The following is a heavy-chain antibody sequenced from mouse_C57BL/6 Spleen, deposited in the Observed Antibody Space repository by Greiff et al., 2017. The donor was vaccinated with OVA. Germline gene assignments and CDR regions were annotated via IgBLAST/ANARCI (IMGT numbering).Heavy chain of an antibody. CDR3: AIEITTVYYFDY. V-gene: IGHV1-39*01. D-gene: IGHD1-1*01. J-gene: IGHJ2*01. CDR2: INPNYGTT. CDR1: GYSFTDYN. Sequence: EVQLQESGPELVKPGASVKISCKASGYSFTDYNMNWVKQSNVKSLEWIGVINPNYGTTSYNQKFKGKATLTVDQSSSTAYMQLNSLTSEDSAVYYCAIEITTVYYFDYWGQGTTLTVSS.